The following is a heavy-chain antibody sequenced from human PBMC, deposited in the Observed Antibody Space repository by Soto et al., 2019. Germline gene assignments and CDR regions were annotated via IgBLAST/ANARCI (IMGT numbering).Heavy chain of an antibody. CDR1: GGSITSYY. V-gene: IGHV4-59*01. Sequence: PSETLSLTCTVSGGSITSYYWSWIRQPPGKRLEWIGYILYSGSTNYNPSHKSRVSISVDMSKNQFSLRLSSVTPGDTAVYYCARGGCSGGSCYGVWGQGTTVT. J-gene: IGHJ6*02. CDR3: ARGGCSGGSCYGV. CDR2: ILYSGST. D-gene: IGHD2-15*01.